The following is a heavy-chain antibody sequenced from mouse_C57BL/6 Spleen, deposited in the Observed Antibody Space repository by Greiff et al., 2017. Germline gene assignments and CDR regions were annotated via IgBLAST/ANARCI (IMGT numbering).Heavy chain of an antibody. J-gene: IGHJ2*01. Sequence: VQLQQSGAELVRPGASVTLSCKDSGYTFTDYEMHWVKQTPVHGLEWIGAIDPETGGPAYNQKFKGKAILTADKSSSTAYMELRSLTSEDSAVYYCTKVTTVLHYFDYWGQGTTLTVSS. CDR3: TKVTTVLHYFDY. CDR2: IDPETGGP. CDR1: GYTFTDYE. V-gene: IGHV1-15*01. D-gene: IGHD1-1*01.